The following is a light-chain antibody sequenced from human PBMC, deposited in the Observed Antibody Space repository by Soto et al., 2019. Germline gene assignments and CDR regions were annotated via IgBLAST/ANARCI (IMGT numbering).Light chain of an antibody. J-gene: IGLJ1*01. V-gene: IGLV2-14*01. CDR2: DVS. Sequence: QSVLTQPASVSGSPGQSITISCTGTSSDVGGYNYVSWYQQHPGKAPKLMIYDVSNRPSGVSNRFSGSKSGNTASQTISGLQAEDEADYYCSSYTSSSTLGVFGTGTKVTLL. CDR1: SSDVGGYNY. CDR3: SSYTSSSTLGV.